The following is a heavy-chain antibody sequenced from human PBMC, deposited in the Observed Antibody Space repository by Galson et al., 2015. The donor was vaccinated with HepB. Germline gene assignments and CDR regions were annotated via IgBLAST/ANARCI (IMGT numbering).Heavy chain of an antibody. D-gene: IGHD6-13*01. Sequence: SVKVSCKASGGTFSSYAISWVRQAPGQGLEWMGGIIPIFGTANYTQKFQGRVTMTEDTSTDTAYMELSSLRSEDTAVYYCATAWYSSSSYWFDPWGQGTLVTVSS. CDR2: IIPIFGTA. V-gene: IGHV1-69*06. J-gene: IGHJ5*02. CDR3: ATAWYSSSSYWFDP. CDR1: GGTFSSYA.